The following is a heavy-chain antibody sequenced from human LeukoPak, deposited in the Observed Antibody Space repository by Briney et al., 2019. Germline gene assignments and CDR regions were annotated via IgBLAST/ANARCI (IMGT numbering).Heavy chain of an antibody. CDR2: IKQDGSEK. Sequence: PGGSLRLSCAASGFTFSSYWMSWVRQAPGKGLEWVANIKQDGSEKYYVDSVKGRFTISRDNAKNSRYLQMNSLRAEDTAVYYCARAVAGYYFDYWGQGTLVSVSS. CDR3: ARAVAGYYFDY. J-gene: IGHJ4*02. CDR1: GFTFSSYW. V-gene: IGHV3-7*01. D-gene: IGHD6-19*01.